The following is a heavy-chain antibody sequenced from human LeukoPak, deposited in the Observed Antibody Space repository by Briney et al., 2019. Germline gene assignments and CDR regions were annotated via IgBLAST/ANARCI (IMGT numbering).Heavy chain of an antibody. CDR1: GFTFSSYS. CDR2: ISSSSSYI. Sequence: GGSLKLSCAASGFTFSSYSMNWVRQAPGKGLEWVSSISSSSSYIFYADSVKGRFTISRDNAKNSLYLQVNSLRAEDTAIYYCARDLVGSITMDVWGKGTTVTVSS. D-gene: IGHD5-12*01. V-gene: IGHV3-21*01. J-gene: IGHJ6*03. CDR3: ARDLVGSITMDV.